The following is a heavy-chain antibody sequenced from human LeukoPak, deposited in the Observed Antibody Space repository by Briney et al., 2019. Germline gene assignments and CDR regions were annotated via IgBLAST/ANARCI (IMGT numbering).Heavy chain of an antibody. D-gene: IGHD1-26*01. CDR1: GYTFSGYY. V-gene: IGHV1-2*02. Sequence: GASVKVSCKASGYTFSGYYLHWVRQAPGQGLEWMGWINPNSGRTNYAQKFQGRVTMTRDTSISTAYMELRRLRSDDTAVYYCAREIGVGATTGTWFDPWGQGTLVTVSS. CDR2: INPNSGRT. CDR3: AREIGVGATTGTWFDP. J-gene: IGHJ5*02.